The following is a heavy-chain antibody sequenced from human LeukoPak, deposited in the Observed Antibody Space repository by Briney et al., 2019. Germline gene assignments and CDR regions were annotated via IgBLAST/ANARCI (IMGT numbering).Heavy chain of an antibody. J-gene: IGHJ2*01. D-gene: IGHD4-17*01. CDR3: ARARGRSYYGDYGWYFDL. Sequence: PSETLSLTCAVYGGSFSGYYWSWIRQPPGKGLEWIGEINHSGSTNYNPSLKSRVTISVDTSKNQFSLKLSSVTAADTAVYYCARARGRSYYGDYGWYFDLWGRGTLVTVSS. CDR1: GGSFSGYY. V-gene: IGHV4-34*01. CDR2: INHSGST.